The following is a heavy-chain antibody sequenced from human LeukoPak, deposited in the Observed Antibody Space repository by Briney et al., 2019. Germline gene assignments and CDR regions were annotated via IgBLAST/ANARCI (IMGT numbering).Heavy chain of an antibody. CDR3: ARVWTATTPDY. CDR2: ISHSGGNT. J-gene: IGHJ4*02. CDR1: GLTFGNYA. Sequence: PGGSLRLSCAASGLTFGNYALSWVRQGPGKGLQWVSGISHSGGNTYYSDSVKGRFTISRDNSKNTLYLQMNSLRAEDTAVYYCARVWTATTPDYWGQGTLVTVSS. V-gene: IGHV3-23*01. D-gene: IGHD4-17*01.